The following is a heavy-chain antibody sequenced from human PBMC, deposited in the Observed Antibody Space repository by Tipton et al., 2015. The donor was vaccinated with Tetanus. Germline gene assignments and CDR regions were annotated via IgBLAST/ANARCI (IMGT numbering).Heavy chain of an antibody. D-gene: IGHD1-14*01. Sequence: TLSLTCTVSGGSISSADYYWSWIRQPPGKGLEWIGYVSDSGSTYSNPSLRSRIIISVDTSKNQFSLKLSSVTAADTAVYYCARGTGDYWGQGTLVTVSS. CDR3: ARGTGDY. CDR2: VSDSGST. J-gene: IGHJ4*02. CDR1: GGSISSADYY. V-gene: IGHV4-30-4*01.